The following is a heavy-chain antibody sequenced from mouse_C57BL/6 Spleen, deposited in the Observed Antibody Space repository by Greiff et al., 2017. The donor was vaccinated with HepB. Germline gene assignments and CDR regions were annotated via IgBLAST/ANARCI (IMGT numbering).Heavy chain of an antibody. V-gene: IGHV1-72*01. Sequence: QVQLQQPGAELVKPGASVKVSCKASGYTFTSYWMHWVKQRPGQGLEWIGRIDPNSGGTKYNEKFKSKATLTVDKPSSTAYMQLSSLTSEDSAVYYCARWNYYGSYWYFDVWGTGTTVTVSS. J-gene: IGHJ1*03. CDR1: GYTFTSYW. CDR3: ARWNYYGSYWYFDV. CDR2: IDPNSGGT. D-gene: IGHD1-1*01.